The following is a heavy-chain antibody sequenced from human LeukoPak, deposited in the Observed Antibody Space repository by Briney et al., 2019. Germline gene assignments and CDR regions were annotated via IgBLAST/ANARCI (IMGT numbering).Heavy chain of an antibody. Sequence: SETLSLTCAVYGGSFSGYYWSWIRQPPGKGLEWIGEINHSGSTNYNPSLKSRVTISVDTSKNQFSLKLSSVTAADTAVYYCARSPGKGFDYWGQGTLVTVSS. D-gene: IGHD3-10*01. CDR2: INHSGST. CDR1: GGSFSGYY. V-gene: IGHV4-34*01. CDR3: ARSPGKGFDY. J-gene: IGHJ4*02.